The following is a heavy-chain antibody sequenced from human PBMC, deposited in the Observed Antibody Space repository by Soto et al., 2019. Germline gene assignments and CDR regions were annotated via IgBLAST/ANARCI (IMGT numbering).Heavy chain of an antibody. Sequence: SEILCLTCTVSDGSVISSSYYRGWIRQPPGKGLEWIGSIYYSGSTYYNPSLKSRVTISVDTSKNQFSLKLSSVTAADTAVYYCARQVVVVAATPYAPGNFDYWGQGTLVTVSS. D-gene: IGHD2-15*01. CDR2: IYYSGST. V-gene: IGHV4-39*01. CDR3: ARQVVVVAATPYAPGNFDY. J-gene: IGHJ4*02. CDR1: DGSVISSSYY.